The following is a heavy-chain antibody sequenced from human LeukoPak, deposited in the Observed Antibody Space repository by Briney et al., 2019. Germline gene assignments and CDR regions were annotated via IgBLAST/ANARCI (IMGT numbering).Heavy chain of an antibody. Sequence: SQTLSLTCTVSGGSISSGSYYWSWIRQPAGKGLEWIGHIYTSGGTNYNPSLKSRVTISVDTSENQLLLKLSSVTAADTAVYYCARSYYGSGSYQGYWGQGTLVTVSS. D-gene: IGHD3-10*01. CDR1: GGSISSGSYY. CDR3: ARSYYGSGSYQGY. CDR2: IYTSGGT. J-gene: IGHJ4*02. V-gene: IGHV4-61*09.